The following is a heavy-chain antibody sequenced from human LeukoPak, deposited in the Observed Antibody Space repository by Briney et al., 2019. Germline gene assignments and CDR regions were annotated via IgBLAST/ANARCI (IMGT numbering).Heavy chain of an antibody. Sequence: PSETLSLTCTVSGGSISSYYWSWIRQHPGKGLEWIGYIYYSGSTYYNPSLKSRVTISVDTSKNQFSLKLSSVTAADTAVYYCAREWVVPAAMRVGAFDIWGQGTMVTVSS. CDR1: GGSISSYY. CDR3: AREWVVPAAMRVGAFDI. J-gene: IGHJ3*02. D-gene: IGHD2-2*01. V-gene: IGHV4-59*06. CDR2: IYYSGST.